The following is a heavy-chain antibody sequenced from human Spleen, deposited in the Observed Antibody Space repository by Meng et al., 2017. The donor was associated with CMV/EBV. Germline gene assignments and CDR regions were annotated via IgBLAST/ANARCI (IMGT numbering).Heavy chain of an antibody. CDR2: ISYDGSDI. CDR3: ARDFYISNAFDI. CDR1: GFTFSSYA. D-gene: IGHD3-10*01. V-gene: IGHV3-30*04. J-gene: IGHJ3*02. Sequence: GESLKISCAASGFTFSSYAIHWVRQAPGKGLEWVALISYDGSDIYYADSVKGRFTISRDNSKNTLYLQMNSLRAEDTAMYYCARDFYISNAFDIWGQGTMVTVSS.